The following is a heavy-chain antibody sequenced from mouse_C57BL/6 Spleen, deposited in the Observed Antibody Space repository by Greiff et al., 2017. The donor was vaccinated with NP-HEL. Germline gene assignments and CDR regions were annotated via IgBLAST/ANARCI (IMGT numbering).Heavy chain of an antibody. D-gene: IGHD2-1*01. Sequence: QVQLQQPGAELVKPGASVKLSCKASGYTFPSYWMHWVKQRPGQGLEWIGRIDPNSGGPTYNEKFKGKATLTVDKPSSTAYMQLSSLTSEDSAVYYCARGLRNYYAMDYWGQGTSVTVSS. J-gene: IGHJ4*01. V-gene: IGHV1-72*01. CDR2: IDPNSGGP. CDR3: ARGLRNYYAMDY. CDR1: GYTFPSYW.